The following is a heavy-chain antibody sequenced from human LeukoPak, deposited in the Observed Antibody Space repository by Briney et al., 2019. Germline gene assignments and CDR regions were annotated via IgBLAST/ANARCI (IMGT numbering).Heavy chain of an antibody. D-gene: IGHD5-18*01. CDR2: IYYSGST. CDR1: GGSISSYY. CDR3: ARHVGYGTNWFDP. Sequence: ETSETLSLTCTVSGGSISSYYWSWIRQPPGKGLEWIGYIYYSGSTNYNPSLKSRVTISVDTSKNQFSLKLRSLTAADAAVYYCARHVGYGTNWFDPSGQGTLVTVSS. V-gene: IGHV4-59*08. J-gene: IGHJ5*02.